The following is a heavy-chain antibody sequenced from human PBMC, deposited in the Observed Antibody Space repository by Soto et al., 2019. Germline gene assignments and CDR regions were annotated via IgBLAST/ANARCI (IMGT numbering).Heavy chain of an antibody. J-gene: IGHJ6*02. CDR1: GYTFTSYG. Sequence: SVKVSCKASGYTFTSYGISWVRQAPVQGLDWMGWISAYNGNTKYAQDLQGRVTMTTDTSTSTAYMELRSLRSDDTAVYYCARFSGGSYNTYYFYYGMDVWGQGTTVTVSS. V-gene: IGHV1-18*01. D-gene: IGHD2-15*01. CDR3: ARFSGGSYNTYYFYYGMDV. CDR2: ISAYNGNT.